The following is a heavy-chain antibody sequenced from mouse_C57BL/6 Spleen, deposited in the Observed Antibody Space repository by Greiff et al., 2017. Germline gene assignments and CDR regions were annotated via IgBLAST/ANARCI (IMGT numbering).Heavy chain of an antibody. V-gene: IGHV1-80*01. D-gene: IGHD1-1*01. CDR3: ARGNYYGSSPDY. J-gene: IGHJ2*01. CDR2: IYPGDGDT. CDR1: GYAFSSYW. Sequence: VKLVESGAELVKPGASVKISCKASGYAFSSYWMNWVKQRPGKGLEWIGQIYPGDGDTNYNGKFKGKATLTADKSSSTAYMQLSSLTSEDSAVYFCARGNYYGSSPDYWGQGTTLTVSS.